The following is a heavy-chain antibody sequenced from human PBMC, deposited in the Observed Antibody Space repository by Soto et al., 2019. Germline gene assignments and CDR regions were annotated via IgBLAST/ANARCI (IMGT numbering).Heavy chain of an antibody. V-gene: IGHV3-64*01. Sequence: PGGSLSLSCAVSGFTFSTYAIHCVLQAPGEGREYGAAISSYGGSRYYANSVTCRFTISRENAKNSLYLQMGSLRAEDMAVSYCARDPDSSGYYYFDYWGQGTLVRVSS. CDR3: ARDPDSSGYYYFDY. J-gene: IGHJ4*02. CDR1: GFTFSTYA. D-gene: IGHD3-22*01. CDR2: ISSYGGSR.